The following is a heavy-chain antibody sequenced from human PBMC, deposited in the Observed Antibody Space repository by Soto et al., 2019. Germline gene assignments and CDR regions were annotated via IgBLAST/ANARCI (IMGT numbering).Heavy chain of an antibody. Sequence: PSETLSLTCTVSGGSISSYYWSWIRQPPGKGLEWIGYIYYSGSTNYNPSLKSRVTISVDTSKNQFSLKLSSVTAADTAVYYCARLDYSWNNDGYYSGMYVCGQGTTVTVSS. CDR2: IYYSGST. J-gene: IGHJ6*02. CDR1: GGSISSYY. V-gene: IGHV4-59*08. D-gene: IGHD1-20*01. CDR3: ARLDYSWNNDGYYSGMYV.